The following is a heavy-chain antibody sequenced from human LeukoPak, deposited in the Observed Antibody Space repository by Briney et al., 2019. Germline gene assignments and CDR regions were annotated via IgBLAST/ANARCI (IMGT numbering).Heavy chain of an antibody. J-gene: IGHJ5*02. V-gene: IGHV1-3*01. CDR1: GYTFTSYA. Sequence: ASVKVSCTASGYTFTSYAMHWVRQAPGQRLEWMGWINAGNGNTKYSQKFQGRVTITRDTSASTAYMELSSLRSEDTAVYYCARESGVVPAATRVVNWFDPWGQGTLVTVSS. CDR2: INAGNGNT. CDR3: ARESGVVPAATRVVNWFDP. D-gene: IGHD2-2*01.